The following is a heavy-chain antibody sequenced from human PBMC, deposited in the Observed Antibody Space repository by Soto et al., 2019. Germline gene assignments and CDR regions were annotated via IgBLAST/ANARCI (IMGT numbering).Heavy chain of an antibody. D-gene: IGHD3-10*01. CDR3: ARVRFGEWGYAMDV. CDR1: GLTFSDCY. CDR2: ISSSGSSI. V-gene: IGHV3-11*01. J-gene: IGHJ6*02. Sequence: PGGSLRLSCSASGLTFSDCYMNWIRQAPGKGLEWVSYISSSGSSINYADSVKGRFTISRDNAKNSLYLQMNSLRAEDTAMYYCARVRFGEWGYAMDVWGQGTTVTVS.